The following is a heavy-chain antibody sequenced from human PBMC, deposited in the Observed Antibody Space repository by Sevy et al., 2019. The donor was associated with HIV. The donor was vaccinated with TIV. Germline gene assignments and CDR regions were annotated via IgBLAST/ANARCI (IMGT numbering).Heavy chain of an antibody. CDR1: GFTFRNYW. CDR2: INQKGTGI. Sequence: GGSLRLSCVVSGFTFRNYWMSWVRQAPGKGLEWLANINQKGTGIYSVDSGKGRFTFSRDNTKNSVYLQMNSLRAEDTAIYYCAINSDYGMDAWGQGTTVTVSS. CDR3: AINSDYGMDA. J-gene: IGHJ6*02. V-gene: IGHV3-7*01. D-gene: IGHD4-4*01.